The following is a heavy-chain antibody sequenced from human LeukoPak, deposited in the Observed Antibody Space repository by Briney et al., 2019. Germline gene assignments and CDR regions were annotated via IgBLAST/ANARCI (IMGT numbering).Heavy chain of an antibody. D-gene: IGHD1-26*01. CDR1: GGSISSYY. Sequence: SETLSFTCTVSGGSISSYYWSWIRKPAGEGLEWIGRVYSTGSTNYNPSLKSRVTMSVDTPKNQFSLKLTSVTAADTGVYYCARMFSGTYGGIDYWGQGTLVTVSS. CDR2: VYSTGST. J-gene: IGHJ4*02. V-gene: IGHV4-4*07. CDR3: ARMFSGTYGGIDY.